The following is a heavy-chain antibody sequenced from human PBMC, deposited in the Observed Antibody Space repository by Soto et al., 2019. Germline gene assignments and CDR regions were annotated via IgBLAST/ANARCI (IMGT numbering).Heavy chain of an antibody. V-gene: IGHV3-48*01. Sequence: GGSLRLSCAASGFTFSSYSMNWVRQAPGKGLEWVSYISSSSSTIYYADSVKGRFTISRDNAKNSLYLQMNSLRAEDTAVYYCARDLGPYYDYIWGSYRPPFDYWGQGTLVTVSS. D-gene: IGHD3-16*02. CDR1: GFTFSSYS. CDR3: ARDLGPYYDYIWGSYRPPFDY. J-gene: IGHJ4*02. CDR2: ISSSSSTI.